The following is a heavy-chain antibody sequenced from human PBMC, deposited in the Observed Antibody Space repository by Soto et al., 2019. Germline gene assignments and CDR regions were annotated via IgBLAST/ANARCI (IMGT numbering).Heavy chain of an antibody. J-gene: IGHJ3*02. CDR2: TSAYNGNT. D-gene: IGHD6-19*01. CDR3: ARAPYSSGLNDAFDI. Sequence: ASVKVSCTASGYTFTSYGISWVRQAPGQGLEWMGWTSAYNGNTNYAQKLQGRVTMTTDTSTSTAYMELRSLRSDDTAVYYCARAPYSSGLNDAFDIWGQGTMVT. CDR1: GYTFTSYG. V-gene: IGHV1-18*04.